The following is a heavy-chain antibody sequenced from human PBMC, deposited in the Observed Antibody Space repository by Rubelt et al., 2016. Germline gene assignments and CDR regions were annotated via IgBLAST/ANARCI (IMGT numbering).Heavy chain of an antibody. V-gene: IGHV3-7*04. D-gene: IGHD3-3*01. J-gene: IGHJ3*01. Sequence: EVQLVESGGGLVQPGGSLRLSCAASGFTFSSYWVTWVRQAPGKGLEWVANIKPDGSEKFYVDSVKGRFTISRDNAKNSLYLQMNSLRAEGTARYAGARVPHADTIFGVIIKGNAFDVWGQGTMVTVSS. CDR3: ARVPHADTIFGVIIKGNAFDV. CDR1: GFTFSSYW. CDR2: IKPDGSEK.